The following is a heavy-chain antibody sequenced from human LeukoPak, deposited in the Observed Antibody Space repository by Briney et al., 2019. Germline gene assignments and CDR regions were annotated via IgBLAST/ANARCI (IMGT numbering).Heavy chain of an antibody. CDR1: GFTFSSFS. CDR2: VSASGGTT. J-gene: IGHJ4*02. CDR3: AKARRYFDWLIDY. D-gene: IGHD3-9*01. Sequence: GGSLRLSCAASGFTFSSFSMNWVRQAPGKGLEWISTVSASGGTTYYADSVKGRFTISRDNSKNTLYLQVNSLRAEDTALYYCAKARRYFDWLIDYWSQGTLVIVSS. V-gene: IGHV3-23*01.